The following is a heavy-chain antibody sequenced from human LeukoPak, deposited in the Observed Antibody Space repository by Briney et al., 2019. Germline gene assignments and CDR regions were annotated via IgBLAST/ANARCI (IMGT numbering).Heavy chain of an antibody. Sequence: KVSCKASGGTFSSYAISWVRQMPGKGLEWMGRIDPSDSYTNYSPSFQGHVTISADKSISTAYLQWSSLKASDTAMYYCARHGPVHYDSSGYYYSPYYYYGMDVWGQGTTVTVSS. CDR3: ARHGPVHYDSSGYYYSPYYYYGMDV. V-gene: IGHV5-10-1*01. CDR2: IDPSDSYT. D-gene: IGHD3-22*01. CDR1: GGTFSSYA. J-gene: IGHJ6*02.